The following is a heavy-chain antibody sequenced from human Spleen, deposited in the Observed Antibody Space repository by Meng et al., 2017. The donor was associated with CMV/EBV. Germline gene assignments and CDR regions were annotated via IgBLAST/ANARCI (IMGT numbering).Heavy chain of an antibody. J-gene: IGHJ6*02. V-gene: IGHV3-30*02. D-gene: IGHD2-2*02. CDR1: GFTFSNYG. CDR3: AKGRVPAAIGLGYYYYGMDV. CDR2: IRYDGSNK. Sequence: GGSLRLSCAASGFTFSNYGMHWVRQAPGKGLEWVAFIRYDGSNKYYADSVKGRFTISRDNSKNTVYLQMNSLRAEDTAVYYCAKGRVPAAIGLGYYYYGMDVWGQGTTVTVSS.